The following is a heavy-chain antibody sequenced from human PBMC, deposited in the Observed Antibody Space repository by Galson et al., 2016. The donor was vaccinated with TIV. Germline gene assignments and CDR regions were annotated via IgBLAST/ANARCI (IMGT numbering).Heavy chain of an antibody. CDR3: ARPPYCGGDCYKYDS. D-gene: IGHD2-21*01. CDR1: GYTFTIYA. V-gene: IGHV1-3*01. CDR2: INAGNGNT. Sequence: SVKVSCKASGYTFTIYAMHWVRQAPGQRLEWMGWINAGNGNTKYSQKFQGRVTITRDTSASTAYMELSSQRSEDTAVYYCARPPYCGGDCYKYDSWGQGTLVAVSS. J-gene: IGHJ4*02.